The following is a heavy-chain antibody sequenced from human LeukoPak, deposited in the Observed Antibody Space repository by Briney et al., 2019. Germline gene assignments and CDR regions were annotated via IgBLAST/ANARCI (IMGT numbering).Heavy chain of an antibody. Sequence: GGSLRLSCAASGFTFSNAWMSWVRQAPGKGLEWVGRIKSKTDGGTTDFAAPVKGRFTISRDDSKNTLYLQMNSLRTEDTAVYYCAKRSSGYCSSTSCYLVYNWFDPWGQGTLVTDSS. CDR1: GFTFSNAW. J-gene: IGHJ5*02. V-gene: IGHV3-15*01. CDR3: AKRSSGYCSSTSCYLVYNWFDP. D-gene: IGHD2-2*01. CDR2: IKSKTDGGTT.